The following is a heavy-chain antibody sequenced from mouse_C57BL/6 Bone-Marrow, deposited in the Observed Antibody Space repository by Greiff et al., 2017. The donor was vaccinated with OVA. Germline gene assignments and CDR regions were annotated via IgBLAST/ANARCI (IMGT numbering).Heavy chain of an antibody. CDR3: GKDSGGYFDY. V-gene: IGHV7-4*01. CDR1: GFTFTDYY. J-gene: IGHJ2*01. Sequence: EVQVVESGGGLVQPGASLRLSCAASGFTFTDYYMSWVRQPPGKAPEWLALIRNKANGYTTAYTASVKGRFTISRDNSQNILYLQKNTLRADDSATYYCGKDSGGYFDYWGQGTTLTVSS. D-gene: IGHD4-1*01. CDR2: IRNKANGYTT.